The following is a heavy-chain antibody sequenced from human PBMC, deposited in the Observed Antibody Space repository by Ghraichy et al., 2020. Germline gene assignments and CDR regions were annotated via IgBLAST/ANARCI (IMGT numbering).Heavy chain of an antibody. CDR1: GFTVSSNY. Sequence: GGSLRLSCAASGFTVSSNYMSWVRQAPGKGLEWVSVIYSGGSTYYADSVKGRFTISRDNSKNTLYLQMNSLRAEDTAVYYCARGVGWALGGMDVWGQGTTVTVSS. CDR3: ARGVGWALGGMDV. J-gene: IGHJ6*02. V-gene: IGHV3-53*01. CDR2: IYSGGST. D-gene: IGHD1-26*01.